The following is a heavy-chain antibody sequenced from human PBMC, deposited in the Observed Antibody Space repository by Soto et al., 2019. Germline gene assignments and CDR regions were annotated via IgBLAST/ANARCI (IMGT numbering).Heavy chain of an antibody. CDR3: ARDAGYYDYVWGSYRSNTPLDY. D-gene: IGHD3-16*02. CDR1: GGSISSSNW. J-gene: IGHJ4*02. CDR2: IYHSGGT. V-gene: IGHV4-4*02. Sequence: PSETLSLTCAVSGGSISSSNWWSWVRQPPGKGLEWIGEIYHSGGTNYNPSLKSRVTISVDKSKNQFSLKLSSVTAADTAVYYCARDAGYYDYVWGSYRSNTPLDYWGQGTLVTVSS.